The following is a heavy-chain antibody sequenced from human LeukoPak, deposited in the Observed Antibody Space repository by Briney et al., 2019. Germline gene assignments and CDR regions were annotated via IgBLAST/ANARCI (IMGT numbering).Heavy chain of an antibody. CDR3: ARDRVRLWNYGMDV. CDR2: ISYHGNNE. D-gene: IGHD1-1*01. CDR1: GFTFSSYA. J-gene: IGHJ6*02. V-gene: IGHV3-30-3*01. Sequence: GGSLRLSCAASGFTFSSYAMHWVRQGPGKGLEWVATISYHGNNEYYADSVKGRFTISRDNSKNTLYLQMNSLRTEDTAAYYCARDRVRLWNYGMDVWGQGTTVTVSS.